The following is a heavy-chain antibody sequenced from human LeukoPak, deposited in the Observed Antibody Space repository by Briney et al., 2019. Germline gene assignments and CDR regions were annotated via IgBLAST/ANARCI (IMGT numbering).Heavy chain of an antibody. D-gene: IGHD6-13*01. CDR2: ISSRSSYK. Sequence: GGSLRLSCAASGFTFSSYSMNWVRQAPGKGLEWVSSISSRSSYKYYADSVKGRFTISRDNAKNSLYLQMNSLRAEDTAVYYCARVAEAAAFDYWGQGTLVTASS. CDR1: GFTFSSYS. J-gene: IGHJ4*02. V-gene: IGHV3-21*01. CDR3: ARVAEAAAFDY.